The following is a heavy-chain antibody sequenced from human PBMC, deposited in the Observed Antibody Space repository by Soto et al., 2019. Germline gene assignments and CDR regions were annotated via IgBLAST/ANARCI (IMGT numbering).Heavy chain of an antibody. D-gene: IGHD2-2*01. J-gene: IGHJ4*02. Sequence: GASVKVSCKASGGTFSSYAISWVRQAPGQGLEWMGGIIPIFGTANYAQKFQGRVTITADESTSTAYMELSSLRSEDTAVYYCARGGCSSTSCYFDYWGQGTLVTVSS. V-gene: IGHV1-69*13. CDR3: ARGGCSSTSCYFDY. CDR2: IIPIFGTA. CDR1: GGTFSSYA.